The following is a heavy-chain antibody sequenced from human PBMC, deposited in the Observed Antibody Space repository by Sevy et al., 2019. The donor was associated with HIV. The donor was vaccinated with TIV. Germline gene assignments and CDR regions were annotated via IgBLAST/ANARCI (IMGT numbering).Heavy chain of an antibody. CDR2: IYNSGST. J-gene: IGHJ6*03. CDR3: ASVVVVPAAKYFYFYYMDV. V-gene: IGHV4-59*01. Sequence: SETLSLTCTVSGDSISNYYGSWIRQPPGKGLEWIGYIYNSGSTNYNPSLKSRVTISVDTSKNQFSLKLSSVTAAEPAVYYCASVVVVPAAKYFYFYYMDVWGKGTTVTVSS. D-gene: IGHD2-2*01. CDR1: GDSISNYY.